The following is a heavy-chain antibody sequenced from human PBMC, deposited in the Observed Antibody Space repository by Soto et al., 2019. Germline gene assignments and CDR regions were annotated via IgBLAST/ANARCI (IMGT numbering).Heavy chain of an antibody. J-gene: IGHJ4*02. Sequence: AGGSLRLSCAASGFTFSSYAMSWVRQAPGKGLEWVSAISGSGGSTYYADSVKGRFTISRGNSKNTLYLQMNSLRAEDTAVYYCAKSQGYYDFWSGYYTFDYWGQGTLVTVSS. V-gene: IGHV3-23*01. CDR2: ISGSGGST. CDR3: AKSQGYYDFWSGYYTFDY. D-gene: IGHD3-3*01. CDR1: GFTFSSYA.